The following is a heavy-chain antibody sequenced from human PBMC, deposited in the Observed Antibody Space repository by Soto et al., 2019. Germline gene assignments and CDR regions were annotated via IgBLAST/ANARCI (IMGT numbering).Heavy chain of an antibody. J-gene: IGHJ6*02. CDR2: ISAYNGNT. CDR1: GYSFTTYG. CDR3: AREGPAPYYYYDMDV. Sequence: SVKVSCKTSGYSFTTYGISWVRQAPGQGLEWMGWISAYNGNTNYAQKLQGRVTMTTDTSTSTAYMELRSLRSDDTAVYYCAREGPAPYYYYDMDVWGQGSTVSVSS. V-gene: IGHV1-18*01.